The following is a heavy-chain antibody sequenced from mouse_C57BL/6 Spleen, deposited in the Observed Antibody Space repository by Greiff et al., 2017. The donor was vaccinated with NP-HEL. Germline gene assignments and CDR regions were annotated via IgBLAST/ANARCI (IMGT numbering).Heavy chain of an antibody. CDR3: ASRMGSSYWYFEV. V-gene: IGHV1-82*01. J-gene: IGHJ1*03. Sequence: QVQLKESGPELVKPGASVKISCKASGYAFSSSWMNWVKQRPGQGLEWIGRIYPGDGDTNYNGKFKGKATLTADKSSSTAYLQLSSLTSEASAVYFCASRMGSSYWYFEVWGTGTTVTVSS. CDR2: IYPGDGDT. D-gene: IGHD1-1*01. CDR1: GYAFSSSW.